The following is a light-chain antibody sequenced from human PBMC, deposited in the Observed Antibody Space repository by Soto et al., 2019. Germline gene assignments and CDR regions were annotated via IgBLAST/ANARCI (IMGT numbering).Light chain of an antibody. V-gene: IGLV1-40*01. CDR1: SSNIGAGYD. CDR2: GHS. CDR3: PSYARSLSGHV. Sequence: QSVLTQPPSVSGAPGQRVTISCTGSSSNIGAGYDVHWYQQLPGTAPKLLIYGHSNRPSGVPDRFSGSQSGTSASLAITGLQAEDDLAYYCPSYARSLSGHVFATGTKLTVL. J-gene: IGLJ1*01.